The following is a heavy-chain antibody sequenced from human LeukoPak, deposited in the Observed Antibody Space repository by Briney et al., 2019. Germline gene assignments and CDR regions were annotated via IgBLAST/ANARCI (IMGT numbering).Heavy chain of an antibody. J-gene: IGHJ4*02. CDR2: ISGSGDST. D-gene: IGHD5-18*01. CDR3: AKYDRYSYGYVAY. Sequence: PGGALRRSCAASRFTLSSYAMGWGRQAPGKGVGWVSIISGSGDSTYYADPVKGRFTISRDNSKNTLYLQMNSLRAEDTAVYYCAKYDRYSYGYVAYWGQGTLVTVSS. CDR1: RFTLSSYA. V-gene: IGHV3-23*01.